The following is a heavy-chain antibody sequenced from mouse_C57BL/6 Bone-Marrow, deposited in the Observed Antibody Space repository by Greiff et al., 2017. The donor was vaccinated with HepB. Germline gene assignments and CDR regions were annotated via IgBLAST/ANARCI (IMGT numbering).Heavy chain of an antibody. V-gene: IGHV1-22*01. D-gene: IGHD1-1*01. CDR2: INPNNGGT. J-gene: IGHJ3*01. Sequence: EVKLQQSGPELVKPGASVKMSCKASGYTFTDYNMHWVKQSHGKSLEWIGYINPNNGGTSYNQKFKGKATLTVNKSSSTAYMELRSLTSEDSAVYYCARVLRYEAWFAYWGQGTLVTVSA. CDR3: ARVLRYEAWFAY. CDR1: GYTFTDYN.